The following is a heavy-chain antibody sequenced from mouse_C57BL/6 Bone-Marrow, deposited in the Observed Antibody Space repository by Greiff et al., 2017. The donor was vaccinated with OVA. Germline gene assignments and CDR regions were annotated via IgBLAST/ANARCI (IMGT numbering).Heavy chain of an antibody. CDR1: GYTFTSYW. J-gene: IGHJ3*01. V-gene: IGHV1-52*01. Sequence: VQLKQPGAELVRPGSSVKLSCKASGYTFTSYWMHWVKQRPIQGLEWIGNIDPSDSETHYNQKFKDKATLTVDKSSSTAYMQLSSLTSEDSAVYYCARGGGNYAWFAYWGQGTLVTVSA. CDR2: IDPSDSET. D-gene: IGHD2-1*01. CDR3: ARGGGNYAWFAY.